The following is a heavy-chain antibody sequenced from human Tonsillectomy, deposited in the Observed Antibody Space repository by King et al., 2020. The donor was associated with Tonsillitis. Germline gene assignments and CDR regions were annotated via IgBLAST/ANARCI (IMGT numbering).Heavy chain of an antibody. Sequence: QLQESGPGLVKPSETLSLTCTVSGGSISSYYWSWIRQPPGKGLEWIGYIYYSGSTNYNPSLKSRVTISVGTSKNQFSLKLSSVTAADMAGFYCARFNYDSSGYYHPYYYYYYMDVWGKGTTVTVSS. V-gene: IGHV4-59*01. CDR3: ARFNYDSSGYYHPYYYYYYMDV. CDR2: IYYSGST. CDR1: GGSISSYY. D-gene: IGHD3-22*01. J-gene: IGHJ6*03.